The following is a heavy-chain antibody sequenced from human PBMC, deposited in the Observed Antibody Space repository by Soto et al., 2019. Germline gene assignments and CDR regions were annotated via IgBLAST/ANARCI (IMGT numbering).Heavy chain of an antibody. CDR1: GYTFTTFG. CDR3: ARDRGYCSTTSCYFESDI. CDR2: ISANNGNT. Sequence: QVQLVQSGAEVKKPGASVKVSCKASGYTFTTFGISWVRQAPGQGLEWIGWISANNGNTNYAQKFQGRVTMTTDTSTSTAYMELRSLRSDDTAVYYCARDRGYCSTTSCYFESDIWGQGTLVTVSS. D-gene: IGHD2-2*01. V-gene: IGHV1-18*01. J-gene: IGHJ4*02.